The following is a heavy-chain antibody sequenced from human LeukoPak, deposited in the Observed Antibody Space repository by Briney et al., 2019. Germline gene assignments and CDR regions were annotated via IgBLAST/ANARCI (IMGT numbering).Heavy chain of an antibody. CDR3: AGTYSIGFAY. CDR2: IKTGGET. J-gene: IGHJ4*02. V-gene: IGHV3-66*02. Sequence: GGSLRLSCEASGFIVSHNYMPWLRQAPGKGLEWVSIIKTGGETYYADSVTGRFTISRDNSRNTLYLQMNSLRVEDTAVYYCAGTYSIGFAYWGQGTLVTVSS. D-gene: IGHD1-26*01. CDR1: GFIVSHNY.